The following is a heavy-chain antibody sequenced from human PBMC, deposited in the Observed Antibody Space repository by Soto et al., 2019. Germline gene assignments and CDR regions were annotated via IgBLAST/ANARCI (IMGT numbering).Heavy chain of an antibody. D-gene: IGHD6-19*01. CDR2: ISAYNGNT. J-gene: IGHJ4*01. Sequence: VQLVQSGAEVKKPGASVKVSCKASGYTFTSYGIRWVRQAPGQGLEWMGWISAYNGNTNYAQKLQGRVTMTTDTPTSRAEMELRGMRHDDTAVYYCARHSSGLGYYWGHVTLVTVAS. CDR3: ARHSSGLGYY. V-gene: IGHV1-18*01. CDR1: GYTFTSYG.